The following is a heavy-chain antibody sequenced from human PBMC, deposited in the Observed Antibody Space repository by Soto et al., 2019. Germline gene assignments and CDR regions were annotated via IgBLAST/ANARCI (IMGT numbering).Heavy chain of an antibody. V-gene: IGHV1-8*02. CDR2: MNPNTGDS. Sequence: GASVKVSCKASGYTLTSYDIYWVRQATGQGLEWMGWMNPNTGDSSYAQKFQGRVTMTSDTSITTAHMELSSLRSEDTAVYYCARRAETNGWNGFGADKYYFDFWGQGTLVTVSS. CDR1: GYTLTSYD. D-gene: IGHD1-1*01. J-gene: IGHJ4*02. CDR3: ARRAETNGWNGFGADKYYFDF.